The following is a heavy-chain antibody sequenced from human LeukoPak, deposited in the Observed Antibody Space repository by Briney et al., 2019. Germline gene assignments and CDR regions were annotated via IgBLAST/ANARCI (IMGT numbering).Heavy chain of an antibody. CDR2: ISSSGKTI. CDR1: GFSFSDYY. D-gene: IGHD3-10*01. Sequence: PGGSLRLSCAASGFSFSDYYMSWVRQAPGKGLEWVSYISSSGKTIYYADSVKGRFTISRDNAKNSLYLQMNSLRAEDTAVYYCARVLSGRGSLYDYYYYMDVWGKGTTVTISS. CDR3: ARVLSGRGSLYDYYYYMDV. V-gene: IGHV3-11*01. J-gene: IGHJ6*03.